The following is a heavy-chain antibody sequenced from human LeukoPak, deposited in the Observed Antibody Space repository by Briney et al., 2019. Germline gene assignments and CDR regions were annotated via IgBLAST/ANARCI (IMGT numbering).Heavy chain of an antibody. D-gene: IGHD2-15*01. J-gene: IGHJ5*02. V-gene: IGHV4-61*01. CDR3: AREPTRYCRGGSCYDWFDP. CDR2: IYYSGST. CDR1: GGSVSSGSYY. Sequence: PSETLSLTCTVSGGSVSSGSYYWSWIRQPPGKGLEWIGYIYYSGSTNYNPSLKSRVTISVDTSKNQFSLKLSSVTAADTAVYYCAREPTRYCRGGSCYDWFDPWGQGTLVTVSS.